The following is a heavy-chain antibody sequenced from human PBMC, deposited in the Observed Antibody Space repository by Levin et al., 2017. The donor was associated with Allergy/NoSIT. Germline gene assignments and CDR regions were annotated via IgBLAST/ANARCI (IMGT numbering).Heavy chain of an antibody. D-gene: IGHD6-13*01. CDR3: ATMQQLVRQLPDAFDI. V-gene: IGHV1-24*01. J-gene: IGHJ3*02. Sequence: ASVKVSCKVSGYTLTELSMHWVRQAPGKGLEWMGGFDPEDGETIYAQKFQGRVTMTEDTSTDTAYMELSSLRSEDTAVYYCATMQQLVRQLPDAFDIWGQGTMVTVSS. CDR1: GYTLTELS. CDR2: FDPEDGET.